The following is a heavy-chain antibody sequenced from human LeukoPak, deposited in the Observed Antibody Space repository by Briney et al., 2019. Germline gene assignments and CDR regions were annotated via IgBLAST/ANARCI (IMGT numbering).Heavy chain of an antibody. CDR2: IIHTGST. J-gene: IGHJ5*02. Sequence: PSETLSLTCGVYGGSFSGYYWSWIRQPPGKGLEWIGEIIHTGSTNYNPSLKSRVTIPVDTSKNQFSLKLSSVTAADTAVYYCARGGESSGWFRQYNWFDPWGQGTLVTVSS. V-gene: IGHV4-34*01. CDR1: GGSFSGYY. D-gene: IGHD6-19*01. CDR3: ARGGESSGWFRQYNWFDP.